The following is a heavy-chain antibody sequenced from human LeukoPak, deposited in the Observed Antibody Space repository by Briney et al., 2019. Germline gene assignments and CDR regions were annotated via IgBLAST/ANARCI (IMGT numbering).Heavy chain of an antibody. V-gene: IGHV1-18*01. J-gene: IGHJ4*02. CDR2: ISAYNGNT. Sequence: ASVKLSCKASGYTFTSYRISWVRQAPGQGVEWMGWISAYNGNTNYAQKLQGRVTMTTDTSTSTAYMELRSLRSDDTAVYYCARLYDSSGYYQDDYWGQGTLVSVSS. CDR1: GYTFTSYR. D-gene: IGHD3-22*01. CDR3: ARLYDSSGYYQDDY.